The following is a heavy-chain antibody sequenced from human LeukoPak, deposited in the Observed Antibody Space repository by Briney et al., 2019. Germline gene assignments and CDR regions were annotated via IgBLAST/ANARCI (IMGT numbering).Heavy chain of an antibody. D-gene: IGHD3-10*01. CDR2: ISYDGSNK. Sequence: GRSLRLSCAASGFTFSSYGMHWVRQAPGKGLEWVAVISYDGSNKYYADSVKGRFTISRDNSKNTLYLQMNSLRAEDTAVYYCAKQGHYYGSGSSFNGYYFDCWGQGTLVTVSS. CDR1: GFTFSSYG. CDR3: AKQGHYYGSGSSFNGYYFDC. V-gene: IGHV3-30*18. J-gene: IGHJ4*02.